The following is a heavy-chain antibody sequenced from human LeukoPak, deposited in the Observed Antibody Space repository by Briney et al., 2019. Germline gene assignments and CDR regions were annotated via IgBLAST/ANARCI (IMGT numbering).Heavy chain of an antibody. Sequence: GGSLRLSCAASGFTFSSYAMHWVRQAPGKGLEWVAVISYDGSNKYYADSVKGRFTISRDNSKNTLYLQMNSLRAEDTAVYYCATWGPDANAFDIWGQGTMVTVSS. CDR2: ISYDGSNK. D-gene: IGHD2-2*01. CDR1: GFTFSSYA. CDR3: ATWGPDANAFDI. V-gene: IGHV3-30-3*01. J-gene: IGHJ3*02.